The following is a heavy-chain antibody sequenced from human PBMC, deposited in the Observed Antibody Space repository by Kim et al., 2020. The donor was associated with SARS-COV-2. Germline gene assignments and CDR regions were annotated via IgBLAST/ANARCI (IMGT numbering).Heavy chain of an antibody. D-gene: IGHD6-13*01. CDR3: AKSSSIAAAGTGDY. Sequence: ADSVKGRFTISRDNSKNSLYLQMNSLRTEDTALYYCAKSSSIAAAGTGDYWGQGTLVTVSS. V-gene: IGHV3-43*01. J-gene: IGHJ4*02.